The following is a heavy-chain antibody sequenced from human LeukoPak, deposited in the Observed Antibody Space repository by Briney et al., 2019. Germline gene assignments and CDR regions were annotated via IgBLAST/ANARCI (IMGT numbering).Heavy chain of an antibody. CDR3: ASSPDTAMDTFDY. CDR2: INSDGSST. J-gene: IGHJ4*02. CDR1: GFTFSSYW. Sequence: PGGSLRLSCAASGFTFSSYWMHWVRQAPGKGLVWVSRINSDGSSTSYADSVKGRFTISRDNAKNSLYLQMNSLRAEDTAVYYCASSPDTAMDTFDYWGQGTLVTVSS. V-gene: IGHV3-74*01. D-gene: IGHD5-18*01.